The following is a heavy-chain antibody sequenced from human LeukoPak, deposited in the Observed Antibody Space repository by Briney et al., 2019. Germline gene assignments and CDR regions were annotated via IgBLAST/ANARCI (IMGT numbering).Heavy chain of an antibody. J-gene: IGHJ4*02. CDR2: IYYSGST. V-gene: IGHV4-39*07. CDR3: ARERVVVTAPYYFDY. D-gene: IGHD2-21*02. Sequence: SETLSLTCTVSGGSISSSSYYWGWIRQPPGKGLEWIGSIYYSGSTYYNPSLKSRVTISVDTSKNQFSLKLSSVTAADTAVYYCARERVVVTAPYYFDYWGQGTLVIVSS. CDR1: GGSISSSSYY.